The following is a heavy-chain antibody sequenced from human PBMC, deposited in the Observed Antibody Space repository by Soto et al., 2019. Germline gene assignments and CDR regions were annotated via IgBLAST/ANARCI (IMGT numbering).Heavy chain of an antibody. CDR3: AGRRGGAYYFDY. V-gene: IGHV3-23*01. J-gene: IGHJ4*02. CDR2: ILGSGRST. Sequence: EVQLLESGGGLVQRGGSLRLSCAASGLTFSDHAMSWVRQAPGKGLEWVSAILGSGRSTYYADSVKGRFTISRDNSRNTVYLQMNSLRAEDTAAYYCAGRRGGAYYFDYWGQGTLVTVSS. D-gene: IGHD3-10*01. CDR1: GLTFSDHA.